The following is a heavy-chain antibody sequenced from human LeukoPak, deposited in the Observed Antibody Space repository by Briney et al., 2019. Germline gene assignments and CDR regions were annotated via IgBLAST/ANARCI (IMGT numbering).Heavy chain of an antibody. CDR1: GLTFSDYY. CDR2: ISSSGSTI. D-gene: IGHD5-12*01. CDR3: ARGRWGYDYPPSLVY. J-gene: IGHJ4*02. V-gene: IGHV3-11*01. Sequence: PGGSLRLSCAASGLTFSDYYMSWIRQAPGKGLEWVSYISSSGSTIYYADSVKGRFTISRDNAKNSLYLQMNSLRAEDTAVYYCARGRWGYDYPPSLVYWGQGTLVTLSS.